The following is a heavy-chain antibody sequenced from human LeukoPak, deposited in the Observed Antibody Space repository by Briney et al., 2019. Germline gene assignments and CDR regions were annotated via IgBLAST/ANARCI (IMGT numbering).Heavy chain of an antibody. CDR2: IKEDGSEK. J-gene: IGHJ4*02. CDR1: GFTFSNYW. CDR3: ARGRQLGY. D-gene: IGHD6-13*01. Sequence: GGSLRLSCAASGFTFSNYWMSWVRQAPGKGLEWEANIKEDGSEKYYVDSVKGRFTISRDNARNSLYLQMNSLRAEDTAVYYCARGRQLGYWGQGTLVTVSS. V-gene: IGHV3-7*01.